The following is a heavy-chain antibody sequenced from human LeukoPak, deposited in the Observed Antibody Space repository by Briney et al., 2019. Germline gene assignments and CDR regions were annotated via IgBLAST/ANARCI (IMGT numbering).Heavy chain of an antibody. D-gene: IGHD6-13*01. J-gene: IGHJ4*02. CDR3: ARDLWEQLADY. CDR2: ISSSSSYI. V-gene: IGHV3-21*01. Sequence: GGSLRLSCAASGFTFSSYSMNWVRWAPGKGLEWVSSISSSSSYIYYADSVKGRFTISRDNAKNSLYLQMNSLRAEDTAVYYCARDLWEQLADYWGQGTLVTVSS. CDR1: GFTFSSYS.